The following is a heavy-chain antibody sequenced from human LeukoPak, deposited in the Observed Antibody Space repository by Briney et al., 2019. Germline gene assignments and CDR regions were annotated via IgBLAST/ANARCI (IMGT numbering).Heavy chain of an antibody. CDR1: GGSISSSNFY. CDR3: ARGGVYYDFWSGYHDAFDI. CDR2: IYYSGST. Sequence: SETLSLTCTVSGGSISSSNFYWGWIRQPPGKGLEWIGSIYYSGSTYYNPSLKSRVTISVDTSKNQFSLKLSSVTAADTAVYYCARGGVYYDFWSGYHDAFDIWGQGTMVTVSS. J-gene: IGHJ3*02. D-gene: IGHD3-3*01. V-gene: IGHV4-39*07.